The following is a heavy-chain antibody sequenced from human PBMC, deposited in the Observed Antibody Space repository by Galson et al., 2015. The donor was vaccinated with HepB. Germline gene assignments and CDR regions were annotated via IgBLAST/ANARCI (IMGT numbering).Heavy chain of an antibody. Sequence: SLRLSCAASGFTFSSYAMHWVRQAPGKGLEYVSAISSNGGSTYYADSVKGRFTISRDNSKNTLYLQMSSLRAEDTAVYYCVISRGSSRRYGAGYYFDYWGQGTLVTVSS. CDR3: VISRGSSRRYGAGYYFDY. J-gene: IGHJ4*02. V-gene: IGHV3-64D*06. D-gene: IGHD6-13*01. CDR1: GFTFSSYA. CDR2: ISSNGGST.